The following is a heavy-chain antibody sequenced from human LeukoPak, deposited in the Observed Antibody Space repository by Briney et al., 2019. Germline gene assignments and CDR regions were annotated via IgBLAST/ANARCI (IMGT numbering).Heavy chain of an antibody. CDR2: ISYDGSNK. Sequence: GRSLRLSCAASGFIFSSYAMHWVRQAPGKGLEWVAVISYDGSNKYYADSVKGRFTISRDNSKNTLYLQMNSLRAEDTAVYYCARRDSSGYYFFDYWGQGTLVTVSS. V-gene: IGHV3-30*04. CDR3: ARRDSSGYYFFDY. J-gene: IGHJ4*02. CDR1: GFIFSSYA. D-gene: IGHD3-22*01.